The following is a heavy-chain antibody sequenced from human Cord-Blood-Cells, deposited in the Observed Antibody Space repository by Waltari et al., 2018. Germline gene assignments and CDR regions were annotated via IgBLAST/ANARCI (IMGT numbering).Heavy chain of an antibody. CDR3: ARGGETGDYAFDI. J-gene: IGHJ3*02. CDR1: GDSVYSNRAA. Sequence: QVQLQQSGPGLVQPSQTLSLTCAISGDSVYSNRAAWNWIRKSPSRGLEWLGRTYYMSKWYNDYAVSVKSRITINPDTSKNQFSLQLNSVTPEDTAVYYCARGGETGDYAFDIWGQGTMVTVSS. D-gene: IGHD7-27*01. V-gene: IGHV6-1*01. CDR2: TYYMSKWYN.